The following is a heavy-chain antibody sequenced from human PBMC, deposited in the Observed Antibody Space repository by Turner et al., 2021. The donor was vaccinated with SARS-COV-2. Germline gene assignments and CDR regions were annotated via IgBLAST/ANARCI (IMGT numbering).Heavy chain of an antibody. CDR3: ARGGNSGNYFDY. CDR1: GGTFSSYA. Sequence: QVQLVQSGAEVKKPGSSVKVSCKTSGGTFSSYAISWVRQAPGQGLGWMGVIIPILAIANYAQKFQGRVTITADKSTSTAYMELSSLRSEDTAVYYCARGGNSGNYFDYWGQGTLVTVSS. V-gene: IGHV1-69*10. CDR2: IIPILAIA. J-gene: IGHJ4*02. D-gene: IGHD2-21*02.